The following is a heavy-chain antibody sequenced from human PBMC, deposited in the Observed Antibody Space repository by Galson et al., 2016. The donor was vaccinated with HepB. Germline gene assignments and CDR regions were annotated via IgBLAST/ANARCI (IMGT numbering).Heavy chain of an antibody. Sequence: ETLSLTCTVSGASINYYWTWLRQPPGKGLEWIGYIDDSGNTKYNISLKSRVTISVETSKNQFSLKLSSVTAADTAVYWCARGQWHFDYWGQGALVSVSS. V-gene: IGHV4-59*13. D-gene: IGHD6-19*01. CDR1: GASINYY. CDR2: IDDSGNT. CDR3: ARGQWHFDY. J-gene: IGHJ4*02.